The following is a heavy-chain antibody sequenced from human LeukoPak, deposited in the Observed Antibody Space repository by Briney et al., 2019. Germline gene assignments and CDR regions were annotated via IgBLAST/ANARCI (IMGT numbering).Heavy chain of an antibody. Sequence: GASVKVSCKASGYTFTGYYMHWVRQAPGQGLEWMGIINPSGGSTSYAQKFQGRVTMTRDMSTSTVYMELSSLRSEDTAVYYCARGARGYSYGSYYYYYMDVWGKGTTVTVSS. V-gene: IGHV1-46*01. D-gene: IGHD5-18*01. CDR1: GYTFTGYY. CDR3: ARGARGYSYGSYYYYYMDV. J-gene: IGHJ6*03. CDR2: INPSGGST.